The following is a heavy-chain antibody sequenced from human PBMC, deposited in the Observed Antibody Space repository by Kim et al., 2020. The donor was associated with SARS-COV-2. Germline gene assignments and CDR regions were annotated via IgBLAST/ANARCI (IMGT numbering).Heavy chain of an antibody. CDR1: GGTFSSYA. CDR3: ARDLSPLYGSGSYYNRYYYYYGMDV. Sequence: SVKVSCKASGGTFSSYAISWVRQAPGQGLEWMGGIIPIFGTANYAQKFQGRVTITADESTSTAYMELSSLRSEDTAVYYCARDLSPLYGSGSYYNRYYYYYGMDVWGQGTTVTVSS. J-gene: IGHJ6*02. D-gene: IGHD3-10*01. V-gene: IGHV1-69*13. CDR2: IIPIFGTA.